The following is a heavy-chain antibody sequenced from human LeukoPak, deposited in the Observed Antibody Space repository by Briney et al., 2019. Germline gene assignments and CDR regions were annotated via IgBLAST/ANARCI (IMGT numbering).Heavy chain of an antibody. J-gene: IGHJ3*02. CDR1: GYSFTSYW. D-gene: IGHD2-2*01. Sequence: GESLKISCRGSGYSFTSYWISWVRQMPGKGLEWMGRIDPSDSYTNYSPSFQGYVTISADKSISTAYLQWSSLKASDTAMYYWARQPYECSSTSCPIIDAFDIWGQGTMVTVSS. CDR2: IDPSDSYT. CDR3: ARQPYECSSTSCPIIDAFDI. V-gene: IGHV5-10-1*01.